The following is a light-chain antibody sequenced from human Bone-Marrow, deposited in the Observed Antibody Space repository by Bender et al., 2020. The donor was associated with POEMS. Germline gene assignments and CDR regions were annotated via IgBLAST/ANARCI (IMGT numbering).Light chain of an antibody. J-gene: IGLJ2*01. CDR2: SSH. V-gene: IGLV1-44*01. CDR3: CSYVDGGTHVV. CDR1: SSNIGAHA. Sequence: QSVLTQPPSASGTPGQRVTISCSGGSSNIGAHAVNWYQHLPGTAPKLPIYSSHRRPSGVSNRFSGSKSGNTASLTISGLQAEDETDYYCCSYVDGGTHVVFGGGTKLTVL.